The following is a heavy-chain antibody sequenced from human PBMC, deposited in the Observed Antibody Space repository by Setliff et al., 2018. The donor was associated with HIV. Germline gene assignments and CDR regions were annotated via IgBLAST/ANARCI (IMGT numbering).Heavy chain of an antibody. CDR2: IIPIFGTA. CDR1: GGTFSSYA. J-gene: IGHJ3*02. D-gene: IGHD3-22*01. CDR3: ARDPGGYDSSGFDAFDI. Sequence: GASVKVSCKASGGTFSSYAISWVRQAPGQGLEWMGGIIPIFGTANYAQKFQGRVTITADESTSTAYMELSSLRSEDTAVYYCARDPGGYDSSGFDAFDIWGQGTMGTVSS. V-gene: IGHV1-69*13.